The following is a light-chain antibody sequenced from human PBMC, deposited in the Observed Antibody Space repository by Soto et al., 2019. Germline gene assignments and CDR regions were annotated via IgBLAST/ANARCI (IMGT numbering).Light chain of an antibody. J-gene: IGLJ2*01. CDR3: QSYASSLSGSV. CDR2: VNS. CDR1: SSNIGAGYD. Sequence: QSVLPQPPSVSGAPGQRVTISCTGSSSNIGAGYDVHWYQQLPGTAPKLLIYVNSNRPSGVPDRFSGSKSGTSASLAITGLQAEDEAEYYSQSYASSLSGSVFGGGTKLTVL. V-gene: IGLV1-40*01.